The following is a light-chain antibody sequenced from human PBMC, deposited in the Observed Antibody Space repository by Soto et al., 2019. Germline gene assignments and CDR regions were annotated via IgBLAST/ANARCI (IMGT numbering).Light chain of an antibody. V-gene: IGKV3-20*01. CDR1: QSVSNTY. J-gene: IGKJ3*01. Sequence: QSPCHLFFTPAGPASVSFRASQSVSNTYLAWYQQKPGQAPRLLIYGASSRATGIPDRFSGSGSGTDVTLTLSRLERGAFAVYYCQQYGSSRFTFGPGTKVDIK. CDR2: GAS. CDR3: QQYGSSRFT.